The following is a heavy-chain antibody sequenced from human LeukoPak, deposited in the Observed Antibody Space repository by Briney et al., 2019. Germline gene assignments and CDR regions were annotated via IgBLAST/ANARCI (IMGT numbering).Heavy chain of an antibody. D-gene: IGHD3-10*01. CDR3: ARSFGDFGSGSFGY. CDR2: ILYSGST. Sequence: PSETLSLTCTVSGGSISRYHWSWIRQPPGKRLEWIGYILYSGSTNYNPSLKSRVTISVDTPKNQFSLKLSSVTAADTAVYYCARSFGDFGSGSFGYWGQGTLVTVSS. V-gene: IGHV4-59*01. CDR1: GGSISRYH. J-gene: IGHJ4*02.